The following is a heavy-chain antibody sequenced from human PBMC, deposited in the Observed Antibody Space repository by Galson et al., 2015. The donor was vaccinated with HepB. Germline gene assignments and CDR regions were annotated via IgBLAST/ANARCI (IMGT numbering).Heavy chain of an antibody. D-gene: IGHD1-7*01. CDR1: GFTFSNYV. CDR2: ISYDGSNK. J-gene: IGHJ4*02. CDR3: AREVDWNSFDY. V-gene: IGHV3-30-3*01. Sequence: SLRLSCAASGFTFSNYVMHWVRQAPGKGLEWVAFISYDGSNKNYADSVKGRFTIPRDNSKSTLHLEMSSLKTEDMAVYYCAREVDWNSFDYWGQGTLVTVSS.